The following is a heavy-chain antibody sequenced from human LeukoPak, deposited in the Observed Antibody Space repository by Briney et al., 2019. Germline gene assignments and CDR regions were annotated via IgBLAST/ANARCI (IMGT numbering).Heavy chain of an antibody. J-gene: IGHJ5*02. V-gene: IGHV4-59*13. CDR3: ERYYYGSGDNWFDP. CDR2: IYYSGST. Sequence: SETLSLTCTVSGGSISSYYWSWIRQPPGKGLEWIGYIYYSGSTNYNPSLKSRVTISVDTSKNQFSLKLSSVTAADTAVYYCERYYYGSGDNWFDPWGQGTLVTVSS. D-gene: IGHD3-10*01. CDR1: GGSISSYY.